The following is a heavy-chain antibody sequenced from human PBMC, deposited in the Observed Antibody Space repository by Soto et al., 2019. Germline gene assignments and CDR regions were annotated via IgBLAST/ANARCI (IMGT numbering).Heavy chain of an antibody. Sequence: EVQLVESGGGLIQPGGSLRLSCAVSGFTVSNNYMSWVRQAPGKGLEGVSVIYSGGYTAYGDSVKGRFTISRDNSKNTIYLKIKTLRPADRALYCGAPQGGGGGYWGQGTLVTVSS. CDR1: GFTVSNNY. CDR3: APQGGGGGY. D-gene: IGHD3-16*01. J-gene: IGHJ4*02. V-gene: IGHV3-53*01. CDR2: IYSGGYT.